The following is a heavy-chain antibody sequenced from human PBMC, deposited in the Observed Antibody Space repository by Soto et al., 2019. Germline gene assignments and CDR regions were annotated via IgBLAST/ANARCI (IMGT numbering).Heavy chain of an antibody. V-gene: IGHV1-18*01. J-gene: IGHJ5*02. Sequence: GASVKVSCKASGYTFTSYGISWVRQAPGQGLEWMGWISAYNGNTNYAQKLQGRVTMTTDTSTSTAYMELRSLRSDDTAVYYCARDMAVAGTIQNNWFDPWGQGTPVTVSS. CDR3: ARDMAVAGTIQNNWFDP. D-gene: IGHD6-19*01. CDR2: ISAYNGNT. CDR1: GYTFTSYG.